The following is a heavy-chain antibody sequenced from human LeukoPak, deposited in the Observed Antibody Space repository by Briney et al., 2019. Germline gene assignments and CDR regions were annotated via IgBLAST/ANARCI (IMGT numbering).Heavy chain of an antibody. V-gene: IGHV3-11*01. CDR3: AKPSGGMDV. CDR2: ISTIGGII. Sequence: GGSLRLSCVASGFTFSDYFMTWIRQPPGKPLECVSYISTIGGIIYYADSVKDRFTISRDNAKSSLFLQMNNLRAEDTAVYYCAKPSGGMDVGGQGTPVIV. J-gene: IGHJ6*02. CDR1: GFTFSDYF.